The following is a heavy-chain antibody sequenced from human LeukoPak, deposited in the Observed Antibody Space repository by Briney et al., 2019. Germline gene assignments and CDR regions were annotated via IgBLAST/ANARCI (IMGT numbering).Heavy chain of an antibody. V-gene: IGHV4-31*03. CDR2: ISYSGST. CDR1: GGSITSGSYY. J-gene: IGHJ4*02. Sequence: SETLSLTCTVSGGSITSGSYYWSWIRQHPGKGLEWIGYISYSGSTYSNPSLKSRLTISLGTSKNHFSLKLSSVTAADTAVYYCARVRGDSSGDYWGQGTLVSVSS. CDR3: ARVRGDSSGDY. D-gene: IGHD3-22*01.